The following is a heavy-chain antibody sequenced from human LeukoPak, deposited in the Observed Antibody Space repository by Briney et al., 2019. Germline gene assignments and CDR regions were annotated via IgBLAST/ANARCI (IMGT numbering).Heavy chain of an antibody. V-gene: IGHV3-30*02. CDR2: MRYDGGNT. Sequence: PGGSLRLSCAASGFIFSNYAMQWVRQAPGMGLEWVAFMRYDGGNTYYADSVKGRFTISRDNAKNSLYLQMNSLRAEDTAVYYCARDRVGSGSYYPQPHWFDPWGQGTLVTVSS. CDR1: GFIFSNYA. CDR3: ARDRVGSGSYYPQPHWFDP. J-gene: IGHJ5*02. D-gene: IGHD3-10*01.